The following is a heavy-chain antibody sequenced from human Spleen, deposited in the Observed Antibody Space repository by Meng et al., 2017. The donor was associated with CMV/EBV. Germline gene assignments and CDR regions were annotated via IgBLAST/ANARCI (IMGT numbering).Heavy chain of an antibody. V-gene: IGHV4-38-2*01. D-gene: IGHD3-10*01. Sequence: GSLRLSCAASGFTFSSYSMNWVRQSPGKGLEWIGTVSHSGSTYYNPSLKTRVTILVESSKNRFSLDVTSVTAADTAVYFCARGRMVRGGDNWFDPWGQGTLVTVSS. CDR1: GFTFSSYS. CDR3: ARGRMVRGGDNWFDP. J-gene: IGHJ5*02. CDR2: VSHSGST.